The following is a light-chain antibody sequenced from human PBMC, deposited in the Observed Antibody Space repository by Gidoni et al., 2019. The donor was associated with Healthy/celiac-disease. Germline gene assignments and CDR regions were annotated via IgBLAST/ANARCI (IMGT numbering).Light chain of an antibody. V-gene: IGKV3-20*01. CDR1: QRVSSSY. J-gene: IGKJ5*01. CDR3: QQYGSSPRIT. CDR2: GAS. Sequence: VLTQSPSTLSLSPGERATLSCRARQRVSSSYLAWYQQKPGQAPRLLIYGASSRATGIPDRCSGSGSGKDFTLTSSRLEPDDFAVYYCQQYGSSPRITFGQXTRLEIK.